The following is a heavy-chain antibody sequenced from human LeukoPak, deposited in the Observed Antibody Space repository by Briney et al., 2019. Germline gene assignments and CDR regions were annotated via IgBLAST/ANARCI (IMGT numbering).Heavy chain of an antibody. J-gene: IGHJ4*02. CDR3: AGAVSVYYFDY. V-gene: IGHV4-31*03. CDR2: IYYSGST. D-gene: IGHD5/OR15-5a*01. Sequence: SETLSLTCTVSGGSISSGGYYWSWIRQHPGKGLEWIGYIYYSGSTHYNPSLKSRVTISVDTSKNQFSLKLSSVTAADTAVYYRAGAVSVYYFDYWGQGTLVTVSS. CDR1: GGSISSGGYY.